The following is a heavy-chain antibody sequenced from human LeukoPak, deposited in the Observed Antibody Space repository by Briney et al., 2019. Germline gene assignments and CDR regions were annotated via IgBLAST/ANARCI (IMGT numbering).Heavy chain of an antibody. V-gene: IGHV3-23*01. D-gene: IGHD6-19*01. CDR1: GFTFSSYG. J-gene: IGHJ4*02. CDR3: AKFGSGWYIPFFDY. Sequence: GGSLRLSCAASGFTFSSYGMSWVRQAPGKGLEWVSAISGSGGSTYYADSVKGRFTISRDNSKNTLYLQMNSLRAEDTAVYYCAKFGSGWYIPFFDYWGQGTLVTVSS. CDR2: ISGSGGST.